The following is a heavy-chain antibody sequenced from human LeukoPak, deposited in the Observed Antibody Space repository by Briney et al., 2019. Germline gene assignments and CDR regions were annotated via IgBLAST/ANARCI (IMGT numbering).Heavy chain of an antibody. Sequence: GGSLRLSCAASGFTFSSYAMSWVRQAPGKGLEWVSAVSGSGGSTYYADSVKGRFTISRDNSKNTLYLQMNSLRAEDTAVYYCAKDLYGDYQHPDYWGQGTLVTVSS. V-gene: IGHV3-23*01. CDR2: VSGSGGST. CDR3: AKDLYGDYQHPDY. D-gene: IGHD4-17*01. CDR1: GFTFSSYA. J-gene: IGHJ4*02.